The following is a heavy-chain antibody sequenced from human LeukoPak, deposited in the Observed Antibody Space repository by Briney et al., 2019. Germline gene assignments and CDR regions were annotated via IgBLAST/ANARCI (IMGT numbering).Heavy chain of an antibody. CDR2: MALSGGPT. V-gene: IGHV3-23*01. CDR3: ARDFSLVVGASDS. CDR1: GFTFSAYA. Sequence: PGGSLRLSCAASGFTFSAYAMAWVRRSPGRGLEWVSTMALSGGPTHYADAVEGRFTISRDDSKSTLYLHINNLRAEDTAVYYCARDFSLVVGASDSWGKGTLVTVSS. J-gene: IGHJ5*02. D-gene: IGHD1-26*01.